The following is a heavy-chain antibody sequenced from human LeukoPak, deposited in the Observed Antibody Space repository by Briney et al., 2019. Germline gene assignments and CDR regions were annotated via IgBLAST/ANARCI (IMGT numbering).Heavy chain of an antibody. J-gene: IGHJ4*02. D-gene: IGHD6-13*01. CDR1: GGTFSSYA. V-gene: IGHV1-18*01. Sequence: GSSVKVSCKASGGTFSSYAISWVRQAPGQGLEWMGWISAYNGNTNYAQKLQGRVTTTTDTSTSTAYMELRSLRSDDTAVYYCARELLAAAGTGDYWGQGTLVTVSS. CDR3: ARELLAAAGTGDY. CDR2: ISAYNGNT.